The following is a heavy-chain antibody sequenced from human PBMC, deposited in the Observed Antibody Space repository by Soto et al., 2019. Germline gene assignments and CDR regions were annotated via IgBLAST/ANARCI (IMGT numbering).Heavy chain of an antibody. J-gene: IGHJ4*02. CDR2: IIASASTT. D-gene: IGHD6-13*01. CDR3: AKDLRGPAAGTWYFDY. V-gene: IGHV3-23*01. Sequence: EVQLLESGGGLVQPGGSLRLSCAASGFAFSNSAMGWVRQAPGKGLEWVSAIIASASTTYYADSVKGRFIISRDNSKNTLYLQMHSLGADDTAVYYCAKDLRGPAAGTWYFDYWGLGTLVTVSS. CDR1: GFAFSNSA.